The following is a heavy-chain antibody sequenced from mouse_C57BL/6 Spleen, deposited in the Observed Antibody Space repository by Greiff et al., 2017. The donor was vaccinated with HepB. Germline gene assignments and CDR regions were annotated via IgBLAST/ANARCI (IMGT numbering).Heavy chain of an antibody. CDR3: ARWVYYDYHYYAMDY. CDR1: GYTFTDYY. CDR2: INPNNGGT. V-gene: IGHV1-26*01. Sequence: EVQLQQSGPELVKPGASVKISCKASGYTFTDYYMNWVKQSHGKSLEWIGDINPNNGGTSYNQKFKGKATLTVDKSSSTAYMELRSLTSEDSAVYYWARWVYYDYHYYAMDYWGQGTSVTVSS. D-gene: IGHD2-4*01. J-gene: IGHJ4*01.